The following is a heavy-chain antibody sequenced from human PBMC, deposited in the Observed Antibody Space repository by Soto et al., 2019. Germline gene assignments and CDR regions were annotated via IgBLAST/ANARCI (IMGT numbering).Heavy chain of an antibody. CDR1: GFTFASYT. J-gene: IGHJ5*02. V-gene: IGHV3-23*01. CDR3: AKDSYCSSTSCSSLNS. D-gene: IGHD2-2*01. Sequence: XGSLRLSCAASGFTFASYTMTRVRQAPGKGLEWVSVISGRAGNTYYADSVKGRFTISRDNSKNTLYLYMSSLRAEDTALYYCAKDSYCSSTSCSSLNSWGQGTLVTVSS. CDR2: ISGRAGNT.